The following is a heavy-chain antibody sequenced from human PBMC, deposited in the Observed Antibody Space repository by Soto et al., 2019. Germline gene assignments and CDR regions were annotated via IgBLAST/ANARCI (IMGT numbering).Heavy chain of an antibody. Sequence: PSETLSLTCAVSGGSISSSNWWSWVRQPPGKGLEWIGEIYHSGSTNYNPSLKSRVTISVDKSKNQFSLKLGSVTAADTAVYYCARVRGYSNSYYYYYYGMDVWGQGTTVTVSS. CDR3: ARVRGYSNSYYYYYYGMDV. V-gene: IGHV4-4*02. CDR1: GGSISSSNW. J-gene: IGHJ6*02. CDR2: IYHSGST. D-gene: IGHD4-4*01.